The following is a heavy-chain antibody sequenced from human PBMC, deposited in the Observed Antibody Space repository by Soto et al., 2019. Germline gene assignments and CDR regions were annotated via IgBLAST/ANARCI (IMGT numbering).Heavy chain of an antibody. CDR3: TRYPSYCCGDSCPPPGP. Sequence: QVQLHQWGAGLVKPSEILSLSCAVNGGSLNGFYWNWIRQAPGKGLEWIGEINHSGGTSYNPSLKSWRTTSTDTFKNQFPLNMTSESDADTAVYYCTRYPSYCCGDSCPPPGPWGQGILVTVTS. V-gene: IGHV4-34*01. J-gene: IGHJ5*02. D-gene: IGHD2-21*01. CDR1: GGSLNGFY. CDR2: INHSGGT.